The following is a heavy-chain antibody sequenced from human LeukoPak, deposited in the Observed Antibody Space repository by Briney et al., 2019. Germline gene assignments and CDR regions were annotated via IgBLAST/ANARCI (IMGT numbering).Heavy chain of an antibody. CDR2: IFCGNDE. CDR3: ADTSKMVSGYWFNH. CDR1: GFSLTTTEVA. D-gene: IGHD3-22*01. Sequence: SGATLVNPTQTLTLTCTFSGFSLTTTEVAVGWIRQPPGKAREWLAIIFCGNDERYSASLTSRLTVTKDTSRNQAVLTMTNMDCVDTATYCCADTSKMVSGYWFNHWGQGILITVSS. V-gene: IGHV2-5*02. J-gene: IGHJ5*02.